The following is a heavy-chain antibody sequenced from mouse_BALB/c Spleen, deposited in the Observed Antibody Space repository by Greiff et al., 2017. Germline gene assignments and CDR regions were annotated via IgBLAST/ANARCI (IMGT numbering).Heavy chain of an antibody. D-gene: IGHD1-1*01. Sequence: EVKLVESGGGLVQPGGSLKLSCAASGFTFSSYGMSWVRQTPDKRLELVATINSNGGSTYYPDSVKGRFTISRDNAKNTLYLQMSSLKSEDTAMYYCARVHYGSSYFYYFDYWGQGTTLTVSS. CDR2: INSNGGST. J-gene: IGHJ2*01. CDR1: GFTFSSYG. CDR3: ARVHYGSSYFYYFDY. V-gene: IGHV5-6-3*01.